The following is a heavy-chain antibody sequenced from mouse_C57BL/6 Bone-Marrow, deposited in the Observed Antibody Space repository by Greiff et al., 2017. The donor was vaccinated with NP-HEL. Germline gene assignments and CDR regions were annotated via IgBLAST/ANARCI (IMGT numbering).Heavy chain of an antibody. CDR3: ASEGGLRRRTYAMDY. J-gene: IGHJ4*01. CDR1: GFTFSDYY. D-gene: IGHD2-4*01. CDR2: INYDGSST. Sequence: EVKLVESEGDLVQPGSSMTLSCTASGFTFSDYYMAWVRQVPEKGLEWVANINYDGSSTYYLDSLQSRFILLRDNAKNILYVQIGSMKSEDTATYYCASEGGLRRRTYAMDYWGQGTSVTVSS. V-gene: IGHV5-16*01.